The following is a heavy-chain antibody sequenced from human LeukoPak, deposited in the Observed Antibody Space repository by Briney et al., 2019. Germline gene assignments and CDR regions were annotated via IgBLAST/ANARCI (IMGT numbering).Heavy chain of an antibody. V-gene: IGHV4-31*02. Sequence: LRLSCAASGFTFSDYYMSWIRQHPGKGLEWIGYIYYSGSTYYNPSLKSRVTISVDTSKNQFSLKLSSVTAADTAVYYCARQTYYYDSSGYYYGDYFDYWGQGTLVTVSS. CDR1: GFTFSDYY. D-gene: IGHD3-22*01. J-gene: IGHJ4*02. CDR2: IYYSGST. CDR3: ARQTYYYDSSGYYYGDYFDY.